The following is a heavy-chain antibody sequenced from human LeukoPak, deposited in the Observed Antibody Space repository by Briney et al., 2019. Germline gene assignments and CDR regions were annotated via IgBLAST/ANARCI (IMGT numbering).Heavy chain of an antibody. D-gene: IGHD4-17*01. CDR2: IYHSGSA. CDR3: ARTTPSMTTAHMYYFDY. J-gene: IGHJ4*02. V-gene: IGHV4-30-2*01. Sequence: SSRTLSPTCAVSGGSISSGGYSWSWIRQPPGKGLEWIGYIYHSGSAYYNPSLKSRVTISVDRSKNQFSLKLSSVTAADAAVYYCARTTPSMTTAHMYYFDYWGQGTLVTVSS. CDR1: GGSISSGGYS.